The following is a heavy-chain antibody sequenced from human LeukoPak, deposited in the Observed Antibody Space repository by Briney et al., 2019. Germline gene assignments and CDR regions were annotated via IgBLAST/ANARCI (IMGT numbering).Heavy chain of an antibody. J-gene: IGHJ6*02. CDR3: ARQYFRVFDV. CDR2: IYYTGST. D-gene: IGHD6-13*01. Sequence: PSETLSLTCTVSGGSIRSYYWSWIRQPPGKGLEWIAYIYYTGSTDYNPSLKSRVTISVDTSKNQFSLKLSSVTAADTAVYYCARQYFRVFDVWGQGTTVTVPS. CDR1: GGSIRSYY. V-gene: IGHV4-59*08.